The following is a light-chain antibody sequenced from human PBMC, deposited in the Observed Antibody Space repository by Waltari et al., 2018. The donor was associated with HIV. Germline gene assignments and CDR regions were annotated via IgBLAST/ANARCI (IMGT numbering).Light chain of an antibody. J-gene: IGKJ3*01. Sequence: ETVMTQSPATLSVLPGDRATLSCRASQSISNNLAWYQQKPGQPPRLLIYGASTRATGVPARFSGSGSGTDFTLTINSLQSEDFAVYCCQQYNDWPLFTFGPGTKVEIK. CDR1: QSISNN. CDR2: GAS. CDR3: QQYNDWPLFT. V-gene: IGKV3-15*01.